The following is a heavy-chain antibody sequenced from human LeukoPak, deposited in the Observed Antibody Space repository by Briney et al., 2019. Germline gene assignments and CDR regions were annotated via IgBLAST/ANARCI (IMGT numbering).Heavy chain of an antibody. Sequence: ASVKVSCKASGYTFTSYGISWVRQAPGQGLEWMGVLIPMFGVPIYAENFQGRVTITADESTTTVYMDLNSLRSDDTAVYYCARGPPDITVTQSEYFRHWGQGTLVTVSS. D-gene: IGHD4-17*01. CDR3: ARGPPDITVTQSEYFRH. J-gene: IGHJ1*01. V-gene: IGHV1-69*13. CDR1: GYTFTSYG. CDR2: LIPMFGVP.